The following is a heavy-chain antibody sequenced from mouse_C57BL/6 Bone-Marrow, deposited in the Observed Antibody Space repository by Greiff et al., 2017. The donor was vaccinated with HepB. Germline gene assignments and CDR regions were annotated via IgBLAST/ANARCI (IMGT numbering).Heavy chain of an antibody. CDR2: ISNGGGST. V-gene: IGHV5-12*01. CDR1: GFTFSSYA. CDR3: ARCKYFDV. Sequence: EVKLVESGEGLVKPGGSLKLSCAASGFTFSSYAMYWVRQTPEKRLEWVAYISNGGGSTYYPDTVNGRFTISRDNAKNTLYLQMSRLKSEDTAMYYCARCKYFDVWGTGTTVTVSS. J-gene: IGHJ1*03.